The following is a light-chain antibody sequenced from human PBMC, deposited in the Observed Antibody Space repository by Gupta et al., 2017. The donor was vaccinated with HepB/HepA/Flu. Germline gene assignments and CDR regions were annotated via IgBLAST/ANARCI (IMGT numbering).Light chain of an antibody. V-gene: IGLV1-44*01. J-gene: IGLJ2*01. CDR2: YND. CDR1: SSNVGSNN. Sequence: HSVLTQSPSVSGTPGQRVTISCSGSSSNVGSNNVHWYQQLPGTAPKLLIYYNDERPSGVPDRISGSKSGTSASLAISGLQSEDEADYYCAAWDKSLKAVVFGGGTKLTVL. CDR3: AAWDKSLKAVV.